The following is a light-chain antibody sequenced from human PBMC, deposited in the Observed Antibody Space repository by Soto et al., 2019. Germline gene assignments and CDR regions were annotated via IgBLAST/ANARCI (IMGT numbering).Light chain of an antibody. CDR2: DAS. CDR3: QQYNSYPYT. CDR1: QTISGW. Sequence: DIQMTQSPSTLSASIGDRVTITCRASQTISGWLAWYQQKPGKAPNLLIFDASSLESGVPSRFSGSGSGTEFTLTISSLQPDDFATYYCQQYNSYPYTFGQGTKLEIK. V-gene: IGKV1-5*01. J-gene: IGKJ2*01.